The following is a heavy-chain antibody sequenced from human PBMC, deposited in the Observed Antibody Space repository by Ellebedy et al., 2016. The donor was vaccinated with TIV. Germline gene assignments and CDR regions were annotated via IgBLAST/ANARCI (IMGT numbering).Heavy chain of an antibody. CDR3: ARDRMYYYDSSGSYSYYGMDV. Sequence: SETLSLXXTVSGGSLSRNYWSWLRQPPGKGLEWIGDLYYNGRTNYNPSLKSRVTISLLTSKNQFSLKLTSVTAADTAVYYCARDRMYYYDSSGSYSYYGMDVWGQGTAVTVSS. CDR1: GGSLSRNY. V-gene: IGHV4-59*01. CDR2: LYYNGRT. J-gene: IGHJ6*02. D-gene: IGHD3-22*01.